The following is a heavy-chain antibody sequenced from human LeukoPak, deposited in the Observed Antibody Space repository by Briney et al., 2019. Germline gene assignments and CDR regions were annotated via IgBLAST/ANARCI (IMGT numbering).Heavy chain of an antibody. CDR2: ISSSGNII. D-gene: IGHD5-18*01. Sequence: GGSLRVSCAASGFPFSDYYMSWIRQAPGKRLEWVSYISSSGNIIYSADSVKGRFTISRDNAKNSLYLQINSLRAEDTAVYYCARATAADTAMIYFDYWGQGTLVTVSS. V-gene: IGHV3-11*01. CDR1: GFPFSDYY. CDR3: ARATAADTAMIYFDY. J-gene: IGHJ4*02.